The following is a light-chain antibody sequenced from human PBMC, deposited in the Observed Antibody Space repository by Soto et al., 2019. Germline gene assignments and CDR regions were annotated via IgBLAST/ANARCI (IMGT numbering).Light chain of an antibody. Sequence: SVLTQPPSASGTPGQGVTISCSGSTSNIGSNYVYWYQQLPGTAPKLLIYRNNQRPSGVPDRFSGSKSGTSASLAISGLRSDDEADYFCATWDDSLNGFYVFGTGTKLTVL. CDR3: ATWDDSLNGFYV. V-gene: IGLV1-47*01. CDR2: RNN. CDR1: TSNIGSNY. J-gene: IGLJ1*01.